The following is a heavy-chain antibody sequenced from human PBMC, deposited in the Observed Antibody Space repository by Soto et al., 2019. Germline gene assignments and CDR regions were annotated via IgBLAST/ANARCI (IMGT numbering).Heavy chain of an antibody. CDR1: GYTFTSYA. V-gene: IGHV1-3*05. CDR2: INAVNGNT. J-gene: IGHJ3*02. CDR3: AREGPYYDILTGYYPGTFDI. D-gene: IGHD3-9*01. Sequence: QVQLVQSGAEEKKPGASVKVSCKASGYTFTSYAMHWVRQAPGQRLEWMGWINAVNGNTKHSQKFQGRVTITRDTSATTAYMELSSLRSEDTAVYYCAREGPYYDILTGYYPGTFDIWGQGTMVTVSS.